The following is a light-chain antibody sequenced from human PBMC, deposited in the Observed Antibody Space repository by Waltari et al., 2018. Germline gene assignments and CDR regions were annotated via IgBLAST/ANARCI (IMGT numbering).Light chain of an antibody. V-gene: IGKV1-13*02. CDR2: YET. Sequence: IQMTQSPSSLSASVGDRVTITCRASQGIGSYLNWYQQKPGKAPKLLIYYETRLESGVPSRFSGSGSGTEFTLTISSLQPEDFATYYCQQYNSLPLTFGGGTKVEIK. CDR1: QGIGSY. CDR3: QQYNSLPLT. J-gene: IGKJ4*01.